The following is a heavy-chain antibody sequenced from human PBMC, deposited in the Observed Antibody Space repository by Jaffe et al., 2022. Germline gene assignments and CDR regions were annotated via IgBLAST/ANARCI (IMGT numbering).Heavy chain of an antibody. J-gene: IGHJ5*02. CDR2: IKQDGSEK. CDR3: AREVLRFLEWDELGPYNWFDP. D-gene: IGHD3-3*01. V-gene: IGHV3-7*01. Sequence: EVQLVESGGGLVQPGGSLRLSCAASGFTFSSYWMSWVRQAPGKGLEWVANIKQDGSEKYYVDSVKGRFTISRDNAKNSLYLQMNSLRAEDTAVYYCAREVLRFLEWDELGPYNWFDPWGQGTLVTVSS. CDR1: GFTFSSYW.